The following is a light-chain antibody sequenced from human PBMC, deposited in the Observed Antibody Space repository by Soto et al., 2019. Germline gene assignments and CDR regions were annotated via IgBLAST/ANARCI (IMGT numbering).Light chain of an antibody. Sequence: QSVLTQPPSASGTPGQRVTISCSGSSSNIGSNTVNWYQQFPGTAPKLLIYSNNQRPSGVPDRFSGSKSGTSASLAISGLQSEDEADYHCEAWDDSLNGLYVFGTGTKVTVL. CDR1: SSNIGSNT. CDR3: EAWDDSLNGLYV. J-gene: IGLJ1*01. CDR2: SNN. V-gene: IGLV1-44*01.